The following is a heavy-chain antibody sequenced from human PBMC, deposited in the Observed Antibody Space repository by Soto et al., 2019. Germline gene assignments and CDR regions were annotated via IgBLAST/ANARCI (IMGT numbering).Heavy chain of an antibody. CDR1: GYTFTNFG. CDR3: ARGGPPIAS. D-gene: IGHD3-16*01. CDR2: ISAYNGNT. Sequence: QVQLVQSGAEVKKPGASVKVSCKTSGYTFTNFGLSWVRQAPGQGLEWMGWISAYNGNTNYAQNCQGRVTLTTDPSPSTAYMELRSLRSDATDVYLCARGGPPIASWGQGTVVTVSS. J-gene: IGHJ4*02. V-gene: IGHV1-18*01.